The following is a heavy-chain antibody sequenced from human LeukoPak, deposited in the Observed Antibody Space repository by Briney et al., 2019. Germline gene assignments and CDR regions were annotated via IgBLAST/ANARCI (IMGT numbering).Heavy chain of an antibody. CDR1: GGSISSSSYH. CDR3: ARLGDYYDSSGYFDASDI. CDR2: IYYGGST. D-gene: IGHD3-22*01. Sequence: PSETLSLTCTVSGGSISSSSYHWGWIRQPPGKGLEWIGTIYYGGSTYYNPSLKSRVTISVDTSKKQFSLKLTSVTAADAAVYYCARLGDYYDSSGYFDASDIWGQGTMVTVFS. V-gene: IGHV4-39*01. J-gene: IGHJ3*02.